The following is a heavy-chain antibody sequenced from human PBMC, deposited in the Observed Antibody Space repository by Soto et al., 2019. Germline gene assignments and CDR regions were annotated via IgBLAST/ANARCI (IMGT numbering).Heavy chain of an antibody. V-gene: IGHV3-23*01. CDR3: ASPLRCSGCLFDY. CDR1: GFTFTNYA. J-gene: IGHJ4*02. Sequence: EVQLLEYGGGLVQPGGSLRLSCTASGFTFTNYAMSWVRQAPGKGLEWVSTISGSGPSTYYADSVRGRFTISRDNSKNTVLLLINSRRAQDTAVYYCASPLRCSGCLFDYWGQGTLVTVSS. CDR2: ISGSGPST. D-gene: IGHD6-25*01.